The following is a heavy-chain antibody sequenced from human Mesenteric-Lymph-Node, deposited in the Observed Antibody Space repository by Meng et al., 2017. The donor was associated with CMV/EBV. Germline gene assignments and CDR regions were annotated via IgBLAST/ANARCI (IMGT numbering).Heavy chain of an antibody. CDR3: AKKNGYNWGYFDY. CDR1: GFTFSAFS. J-gene: IGHJ4*02. Sequence: GESLKISCAASGFTFSAFSMNWVRQAPGKGLEWVSDISGSGESTYYADSVKGRFTISRDNSKNTLYLQMNSLRAEDTAVYYCAKKNGYNWGYFDYWGQGTLVTVSS. CDR2: ISGSGEST. V-gene: IGHV3-23*01. D-gene: IGHD5-24*01.